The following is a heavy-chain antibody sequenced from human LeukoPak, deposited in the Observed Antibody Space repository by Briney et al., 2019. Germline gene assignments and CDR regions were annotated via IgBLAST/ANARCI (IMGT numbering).Heavy chain of an antibody. V-gene: IGHV3-64D*06. CDR3: VKDGRGRIAVAGDFDY. CDR2: ISSNGGST. D-gene: IGHD6-19*01. J-gene: IGHJ4*02. Sequence: GGSLRLSCSASGFTFSSYAMHWVRQAPGKGLEYVSAISSNGGSTYYAGSVKGRFTISRDNSKNTLYLQMSSLRAEDTAVYYCVKDGRGRIAVAGDFDYWGQGTLVTVSS. CDR1: GFTFSSYA.